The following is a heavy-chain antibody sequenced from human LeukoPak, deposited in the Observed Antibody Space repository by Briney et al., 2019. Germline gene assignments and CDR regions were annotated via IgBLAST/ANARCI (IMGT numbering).Heavy chain of an antibody. D-gene: IGHD3-22*01. CDR1: GFTFSSYA. CDR3: ARNYDSSGYGDY. J-gene: IGHJ4*02. Sequence: PGRSLRLSCAASGFTFSSYAMHWVRQAPGKGLEWVAVISYDGSNKYYADSVKGRFTISRDNSKNTLYLQMNSLRAEDMAVYYCARNYDSSGYGDYWGQGTLVTVSS. V-gene: IGHV3-30*04. CDR2: ISYDGSNK.